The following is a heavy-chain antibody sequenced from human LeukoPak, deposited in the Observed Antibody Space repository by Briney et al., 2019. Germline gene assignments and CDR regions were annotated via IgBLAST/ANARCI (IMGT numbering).Heavy chain of an antibody. CDR2: ISSSSSTI. V-gene: IGHV3-48*01. CDR3: ARVAETMVRGVITYYFDY. J-gene: IGHJ4*02. CDR1: GSTFSSYS. Sequence: GGSLRLFCAAPGSTFSSYSMNWVRQAPGKGLEWVSYISSSSSTIYYADSVKGRSTISRDNAKNSLYLQMNSLRAEDTAVYYCARVAETMVRGVITYYFDYWGQGTLVTVSS. D-gene: IGHD3-10*01.